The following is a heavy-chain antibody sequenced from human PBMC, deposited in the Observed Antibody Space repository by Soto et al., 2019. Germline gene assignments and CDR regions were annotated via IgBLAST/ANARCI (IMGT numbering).Heavy chain of an antibody. CDR2: ISGSGGST. Sequence: GGSLRLSCAASGFTFSSYAMSWVRQAPGKGLEWVSAISGSGGSTYYADSVRGRFTISRDNSKNTLYLQMNSLRAEDTAVYYCAKDVYTYYYDSSGYQFDYWGQGTLVTVSS. J-gene: IGHJ4*02. CDR1: GFTFSSYA. CDR3: AKDVYTYYYDSSGYQFDY. D-gene: IGHD3-22*01. V-gene: IGHV3-23*01.